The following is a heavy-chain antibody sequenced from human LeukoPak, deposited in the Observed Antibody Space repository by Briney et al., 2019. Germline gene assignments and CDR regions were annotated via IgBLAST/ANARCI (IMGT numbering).Heavy chain of an antibody. CDR1: RFSFNSYV. CDR3: VSAYGGLLDY. D-gene: IGHD3-16*01. Sequence: PGGSLRLSCEHSRFSFNSYVLNWVRPAPGKGRKWISYINSVGSVLHYADSVKGRFTISRNNAKKSLYLQMNSLRVEDTAFYYWVSAYGGLLDYLVQGTLVTVCS. J-gene: IGHJ4*02. V-gene: IGHV3-48*03. CDR2: INSVGSVL.